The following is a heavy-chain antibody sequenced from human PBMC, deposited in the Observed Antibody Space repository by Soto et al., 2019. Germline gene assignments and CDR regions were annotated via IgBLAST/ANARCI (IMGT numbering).Heavy chain of an antibody. J-gene: IGHJ4*02. CDR3: AHRHLNSLSGYDSEIADY. CDR1: GFSLSTSGVG. CDR2: IYWNDDK. Sequence: QITLKESGPTLVKPTQTLTLTCTFSGFSLSTSGVGVGWIRQPPGKALEWLALIYWNDDKRYSPSLKSRLTITKDTSKNQVVLTMTNMDPVDTATYYCAHRHLNSLSGYDSEIADYWGQGTLVTVSS. D-gene: IGHD5-12*01. V-gene: IGHV2-5*01.